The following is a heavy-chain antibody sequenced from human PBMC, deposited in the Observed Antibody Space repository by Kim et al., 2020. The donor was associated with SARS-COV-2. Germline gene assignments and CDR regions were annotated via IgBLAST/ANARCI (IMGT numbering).Heavy chain of an antibody. CDR2: INHSGST. Sequence: SETLSLTCAVYGGSFSGYYWSWIRQPPGKGLEWIGEINHSGSTNYNPSLKSRVTISEDTSKNQFSLKLSSVTAADTAVYYCARVQGGRRYCSGGSCPTGYFASWGQGPLVPASP. V-gene: IGHV4-34*01. CDR1: GGSFSGYY. D-gene: IGHD2-15*01. CDR3: ARVQGGRRYCSGGSCPTGYFAS. J-gene: IGHJ4*02.